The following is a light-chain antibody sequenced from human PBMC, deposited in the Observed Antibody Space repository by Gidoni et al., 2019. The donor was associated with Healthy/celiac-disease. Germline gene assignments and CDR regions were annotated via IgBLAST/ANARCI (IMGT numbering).Light chain of an antibody. V-gene: IGLV1-40*01. J-gene: IGLJ2*01. CDR2: GNS. CDR1: SSNIGAGYD. Sequence: QSVLTQPPSVSAAPGQRVTISCTGSSSNIGAGYDVHWYQQLPGTAPNLLIYGNSNRPSAVPDRFSGSKSGTSASLAITGLQAEDEADYYCQSYDSSLSGSGVFGGGTKLTV. CDR3: QSYDSSLSGSGV.